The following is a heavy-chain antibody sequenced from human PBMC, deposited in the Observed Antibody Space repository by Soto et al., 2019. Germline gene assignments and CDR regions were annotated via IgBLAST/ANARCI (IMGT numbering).Heavy chain of an antibody. CDR2: INAGNDYT. J-gene: IGHJ4*02. CDR3: ARAMGCSAAFDY. V-gene: IGHV1-3*01. CDR1: GYTFTRYG. D-gene: IGHD1-26*01. Sequence: QVQLVQSGAEVKKPGASVNVSCKASGYTFTRYGIHWVRQAPGQRLEWMGWINAGNDYTKYSQNFQGRVTITRDTSASTAYIELSSLRSEDTAVYYCARAMGCSAAFDYWGQGTLVTVSS.